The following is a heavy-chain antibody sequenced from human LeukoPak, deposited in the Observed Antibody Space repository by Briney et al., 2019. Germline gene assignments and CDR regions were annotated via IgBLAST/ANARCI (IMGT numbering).Heavy chain of an antibody. CDR2: ISGSSGHT. J-gene: IGHJ4*02. CDR1: GLTFSSYA. D-gene: IGHD3-3*01. CDR3: AKVGFSEMEWLLYSDH. V-gene: IGHV3-23*01. Sequence: GGSLRLSCAASGLTFSSYAMSWVRQAPGKGLEWVSAISGSSGHTYYADSVKGRFTISRHNSKNTLYLQMNSLRAEDTAVYYCAKVGFSEMEWLLYSDHWGQGTLVTVSS.